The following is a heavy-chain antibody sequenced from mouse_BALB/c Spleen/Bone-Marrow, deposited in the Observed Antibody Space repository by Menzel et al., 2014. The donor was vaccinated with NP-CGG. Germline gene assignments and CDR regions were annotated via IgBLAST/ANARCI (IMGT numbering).Heavy chain of an antibody. CDR3: GRSVYGSFDS. V-gene: IGHV1-37*01. Sequence: EVMLVESGPELVKPGTSVKISCKASGYSFTGYLMNWVKQSHGKSLEWIGRINPYNSDAFYNPKFKGKATLTVGKSSSTAHMDLLSLTSEDSAVYYCGRSVYGSFDSWGQGTTLTVSS. D-gene: IGHD2-1*01. J-gene: IGHJ2*01. CDR1: GYSFTGYL. CDR2: INPYNSDA.